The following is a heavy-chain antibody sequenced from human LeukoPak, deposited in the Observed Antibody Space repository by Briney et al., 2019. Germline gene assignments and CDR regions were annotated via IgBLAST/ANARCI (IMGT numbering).Heavy chain of an antibody. CDR2: IYYSGST. J-gene: IGHJ2*01. CDR3: ARRRPSVDFAWYFDL. V-gene: IGHV4-30-4*02. Sequence: SETLSLTCTVPGGSISSGDYYWSWIRQPPGKGLEWIGYIYYSGSTYYNPSLKSRVTISVDTSKNQFSLKLSSVTAADTAVYYCARRRPSVDFAWYFDLWGRGTLVTVSS. D-gene: IGHD2-15*01. CDR1: GGSISSGDYY.